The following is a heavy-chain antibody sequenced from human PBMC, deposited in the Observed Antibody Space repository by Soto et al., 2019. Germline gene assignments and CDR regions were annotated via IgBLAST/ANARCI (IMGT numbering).Heavy chain of an antibody. CDR2: ISYDGSNK. Sequence: QVQLVESGGGVVQPGRSLRLSCAASGFTFSSYAMHWVHQAPGKGLEWVAVISYDGSNKYYADSVKGRFTISRDNSKNTLYLQMNSLRAEDTAVYYCARDLVGKGSSSWYCGMDVW. V-gene: IGHV3-30-3*01. CDR1: GFTFSSYA. D-gene: IGHD6-13*01. CDR3: ARDLVGKGSSSWYCGMDV. J-gene: IGHJ6*01.